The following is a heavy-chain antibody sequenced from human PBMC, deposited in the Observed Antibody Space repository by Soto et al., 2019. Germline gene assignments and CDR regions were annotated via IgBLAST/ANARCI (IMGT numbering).Heavy chain of an antibody. Sequence: LSLTCTVSGGSISSGGYYWSWIRQHPGKGLEWIGYIYYSGSTYYNPSLKSRVTISVDTSKNQFSLKLSSVTAADTAVYYCARYLYGLYYFDYWGQGTLVTVSS. J-gene: IGHJ4*02. CDR2: IYYSGST. CDR1: GGSISSGGYY. CDR3: ARYLYGLYYFDY. V-gene: IGHV4-31*03. D-gene: IGHD4-17*01.